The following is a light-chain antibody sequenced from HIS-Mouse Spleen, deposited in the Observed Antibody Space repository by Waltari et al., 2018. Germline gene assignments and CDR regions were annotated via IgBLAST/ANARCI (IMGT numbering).Light chain of an antibody. CDR2: AAS. Sequence: DIQMTQSPSSLSASVGYRVTITCRASQRISSYLNWYQQKPGKAPKLLIYAASSLQSGVPSRFSGSGSGTDFTLTISSLQPEDFATYYCQQSYSTPRTFGQGTKVEIK. J-gene: IGKJ1*01. CDR1: QRISSY. CDR3: QQSYSTPRT. V-gene: IGKV1-39*01.